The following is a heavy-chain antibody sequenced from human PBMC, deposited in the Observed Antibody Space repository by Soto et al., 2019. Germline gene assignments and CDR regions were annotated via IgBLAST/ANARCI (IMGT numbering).Heavy chain of an antibody. CDR1: RGSISSGTNY. V-gene: IGHV4-39*01. Sequence: KPSETLSLTCTVSRGSISSGTNYWAWIRQPPGKGLEWIANIYYSGSTFYNPSLKSRVTISLDMSKNQFSLKLRSVTAADTAVYYCARHEAGWYFDSWGQGTLVTVSS. CDR3: ARHEAGWYFDS. CDR2: IYYSGST. J-gene: IGHJ4*02. D-gene: IGHD6-25*01.